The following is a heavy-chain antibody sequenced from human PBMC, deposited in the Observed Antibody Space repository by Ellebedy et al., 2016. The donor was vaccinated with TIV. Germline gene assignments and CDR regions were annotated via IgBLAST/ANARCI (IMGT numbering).Heavy chain of an antibody. Sequence: AASVKVSCKASGYTFTGYYMHWVRQAPGQGLDWMGWINPYSGGTKYSQKFQGRVTVTRDTSISTAYMELSSLKSDDTALYYCARGSTGTAVAGSEFDSWGQGTLVTVSS. V-gene: IGHV1-2*02. J-gene: IGHJ4*02. D-gene: IGHD6-19*01. CDR3: ARGSTGTAVAGSEFDS. CDR2: INPYSGGT. CDR1: GYTFTGYY.